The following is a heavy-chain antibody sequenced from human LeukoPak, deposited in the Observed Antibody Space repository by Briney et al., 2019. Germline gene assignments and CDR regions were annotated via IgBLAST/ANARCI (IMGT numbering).Heavy chain of an antibody. CDR1: GYTFTGYY. CDR3: ARVNPGATDAFDI. D-gene: IGHD5-12*01. Sequence: ASVKVSCKASGYTFTGYYMHWVRQAPGQGLEWMGWINPNSGGTNHAQKFQGRVTMTRDTSISTAYMELSRLRSDDTAVYYCARVNPGATDAFDIWGQGTMVTVSS. J-gene: IGHJ3*02. V-gene: IGHV1-2*02. CDR2: INPNSGGT.